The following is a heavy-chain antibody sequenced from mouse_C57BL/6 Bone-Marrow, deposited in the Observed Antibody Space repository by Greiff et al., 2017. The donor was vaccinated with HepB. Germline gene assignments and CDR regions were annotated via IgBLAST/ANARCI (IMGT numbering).Heavy chain of an antibody. CDR2: INYDGSST. D-gene: IGHD1-1*01. CDR3: ARESSYWYFDV. V-gene: IGHV5-16*01. CDR1: GFTFSDYY. J-gene: IGHJ1*03. Sequence: EVKLEESEGGLVQPGSSMKLSCTASGFTFSDYYMAWVRQVPEKGLEWVANINYDGSSTYYLDSLKSRFIISRDNAKNILYLQMSSLKSEDTATYYCARESSYWYFDVWGTGTTVTVSS.